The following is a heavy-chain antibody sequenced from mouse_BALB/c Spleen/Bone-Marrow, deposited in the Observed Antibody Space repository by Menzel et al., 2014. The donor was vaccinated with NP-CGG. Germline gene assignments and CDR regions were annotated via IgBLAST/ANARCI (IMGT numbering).Heavy chain of an antibody. V-gene: IGHV1S81*02. J-gene: IGHJ1*01. CDR2: VNPSNGRT. CDR3: APYYYGSSYGVYWYFGV. D-gene: IGHD1-1*01. CDR1: GYTFTSYW. Sequence: QVHVKQSGAELVKPGASVKLSCKASGYTFTSYWMHWVKQRPGQGLEWIGEVNPSNGRTNYNEKFKSKATLTVDKSSSTAYMQLSSLTSEDSAVYYCAPYYYGSSYGVYWYFGVWGAGTTVTVSS.